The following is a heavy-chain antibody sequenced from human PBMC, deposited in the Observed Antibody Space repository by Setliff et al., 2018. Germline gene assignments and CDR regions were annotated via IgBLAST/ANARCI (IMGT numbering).Heavy chain of an antibody. CDR3: ARRTGFAVAGFDH. V-gene: IGHV5-51*01. J-gene: IGHJ4*02. Sequence: GESLKISCKASGYIFTNYWIGWVRQMPGKGLEWMGIIYPSNSNIKYSPSFEAQITFSVDKSITTAYLQWSSLKASDTAIYFCARRTGFAVAGFDHWGQGTLVTVSS. CDR1: GYIFTNYW. CDR2: IYPSNSNI. D-gene: IGHD6-19*01.